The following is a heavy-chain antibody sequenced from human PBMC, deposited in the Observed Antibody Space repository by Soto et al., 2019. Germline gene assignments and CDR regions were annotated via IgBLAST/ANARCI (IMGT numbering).Heavy chain of an antibody. J-gene: IGHJ6*02. CDR3: ARDQGGEFLKGSGMDV. V-gene: IGHV4-59*01. CDR1: GDSISRYY. D-gene: IGHD3-10*01. CDR2: IYYSGET. Sequence: QVQLQESGPGLVKPSETLSLTCTVSGDSISRYYWSWIRLSPGKGLEWIGYIYYSGETNYNPSVKSRVPISVDRTKHQFSLKLSSVTAADTALYYCARDQGGEFLKGSGMDVWGQGTTVTVSS.